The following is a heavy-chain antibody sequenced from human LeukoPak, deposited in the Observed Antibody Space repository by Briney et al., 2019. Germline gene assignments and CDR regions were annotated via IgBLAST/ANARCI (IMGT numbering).Heavy chain of an antibody. D-gene: IGHD2-2*01. J-gene: IGHJ4*02. CDR2: ISAYNGNT. V-gene: IGHV1-18*01. Sequence: ASVKVSCKASGYTFTSYGISWVRQAPGQGLEWMGWISAYNGNTNYAQKLQGRVTTTTDTSTSTAYMELRSLRSDDTAVYYCARGGYCSSTSCYSCDYWGQGTLVTVSS. CDR1: GYTFTSYG. CDR3: ARGGYCSSTSCYSCDY.